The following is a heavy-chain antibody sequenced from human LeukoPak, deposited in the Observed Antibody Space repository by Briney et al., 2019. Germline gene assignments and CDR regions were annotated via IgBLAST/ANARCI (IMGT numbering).Heavy chain of an antibody. CDR1: GFTFSNYP. Sequence: GGSLRLSCAASGFTFSNYPMSWVRQAPGKGLEWVSAISGSGGSTYYADSVKGRFTISRDNSKNTLYLQMNSLRAEDTAVYYCANSPIAVAGSLDYWGQGTLVTVSS. CDR3: ANSPIAVAGSLDY. V-gene: IGHV3-23*01. CDR2: ISGSGGST. J-gene: IGHJ4*02. D-gene: IGHD6-19*01.